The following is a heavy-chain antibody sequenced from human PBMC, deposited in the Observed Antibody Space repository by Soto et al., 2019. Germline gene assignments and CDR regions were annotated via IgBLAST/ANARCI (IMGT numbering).Heavy chain of an antibody. CDR1: GYTFTSYG. CDR3: ARGSGSTTSPYYYGMDV. Sequence: ASVEVSCMASGYTFTSYGISWVRQAPGQGLEWMGWISAYNGNTNYSQKLQGRVTMTTDTSTSTAYMELRSLRSDDTAVYYCARGSGSTTSPYYYGMDVWGQGTTVTVAS. CDR2: ISAYNGNT. D-gene: IGHD1-26*01. J-gene: IGHJ6*02. V-gene: IGHV1-18*01.